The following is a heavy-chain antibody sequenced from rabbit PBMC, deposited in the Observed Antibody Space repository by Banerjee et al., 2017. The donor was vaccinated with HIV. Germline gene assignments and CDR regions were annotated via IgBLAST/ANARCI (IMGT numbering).Heavy chain of an antibody. V-gene: IGHV1S45*01. CDR3: ARDLAGVIGWNFNL. Sequence: QEQLEESGGDLVKPEGSLTLSCKTSGFTLSSYWMWWIRQAPGKGLEWIGCINTSSGNTVYASWAKGRFTISKTSSTTVTLQMTSLTAADTATYFCARDLAGVIGWNFNLWGPGTLVTVS. CDR1: GFTLSSYW. D-gene: IGHD4-1*01. J-gene: IGHJ4*01. CDR2: INTSSGNT.